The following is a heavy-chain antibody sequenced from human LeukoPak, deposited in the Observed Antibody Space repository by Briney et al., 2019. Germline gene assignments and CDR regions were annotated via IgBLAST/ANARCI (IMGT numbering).Heavy chain of an antibody. CDR1: GYTFTGYY. CDR2: INPNSGGT. V-gene: IGHV1-2*02. Sequence: ASVKVSCKASGYTFTGYYMHWVRQTPGQGLEWMGRINPNSGGTNYAQKFQGRVTMTRDTSISTAYMELSRLRSDDTAVYYCASADTAMLVIDYWGQGTLVTVSS. J-gene: IGHJ4*02. CDR3: ASADTAMLVIDY. D-gene: IGHD5-18*01.